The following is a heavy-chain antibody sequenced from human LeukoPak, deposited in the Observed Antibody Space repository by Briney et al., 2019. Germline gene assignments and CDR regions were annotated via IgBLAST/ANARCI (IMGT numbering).Heavy chain of an antibody. D-gene: IGHD2-2*01. J-gene: IGHJ3*02. CDR2: IYSIGST. Sequence: PGGSLRLSCAASGFTVSSNYMSWVRQAPGKGLEWVSVIYSIGSTYYADSVKGRFTISRDNSKNTLYLQMNSLRAEDTAVYYCARVGLFGGQLPISMWGQGTMVTVSS. CDR3: ARVGLFGGQLPISM. V-gene: IGHV3-53*01. CDR1: GFTVSSNY.